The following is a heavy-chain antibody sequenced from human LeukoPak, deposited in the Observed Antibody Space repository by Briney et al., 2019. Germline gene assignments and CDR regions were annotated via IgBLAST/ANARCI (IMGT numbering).Heavy chain of an antibody. Sequence: GGSLRLSCAASGFTLSNYAMGWVRQAPGKGLEWVSSIIATGGSTFYADSMKGRFTISRDNSKNTLYLQMNSLRAEDTAVYYCAKDLRTYGSGIYRLPTVIFAYWGQGTLVTVSS. V-gene: IGHV3-23*01. J-gene: IGHJ4*02. CDR2: IIATGGST. D-gene: IGHD3-10*01. CDR1: GFTLSNYA. CDR3: AKDLRTYGSGIYRLPTVIFAY.